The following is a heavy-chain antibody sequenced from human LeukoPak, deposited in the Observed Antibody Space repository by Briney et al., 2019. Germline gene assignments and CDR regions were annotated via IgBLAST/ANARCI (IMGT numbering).Heavy chain of an antibody. CDR1: GFTFSSYA. CDR3: ARDRGDV. CDR2: ISSNGGST. D-gene: IGHD3-10*01. J-gene: IGHJ6*04. Sequence: GGSLRLSCAASGFTFSSYAMHWVRQAPGKGLEYVSAISSNGGSTHYANSVKGRFTISRDNSKNTLYLQMGSLRAEDMAVYYCARDRGDVWGKGTTVTVSS. V-gene: IGHV3-64*01.